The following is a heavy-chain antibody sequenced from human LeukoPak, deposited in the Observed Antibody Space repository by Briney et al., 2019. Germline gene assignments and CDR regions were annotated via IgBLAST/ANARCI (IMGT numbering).Heavy chain of an antibody. J-gene: IGHJ4*02. D-gene: IGHD2-15*01. Sequence: PGGSLRLSCEVSGVSFSNFAMSWVRQAPGKGLEWVSAISGSGVSTYYADSVKGRFTISRDNSTNTLYLQMNSLRAEDTAVYYCAKDAFCSGDSCYSQFDYWGQGTLVTVSS. CDR1: GVSFSNFA. V-gene: IGHV3-23*01. CDR3: AKDAFCSGDSCYSQFDY. CDR2: ISGSGVST.